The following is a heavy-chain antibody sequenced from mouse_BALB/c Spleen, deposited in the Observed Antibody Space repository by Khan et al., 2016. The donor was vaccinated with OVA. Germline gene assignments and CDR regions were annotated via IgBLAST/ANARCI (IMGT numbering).Heavy chain of an antibody. CDR2: IDPPNGKT. CDR1: GLNIKDTY. J-gene: IGHJ2*01. D-gene: IGHD3-3*01. V-gene: IGHV14-3*02. Sequence: EVQLQESGAELVKSGATVKLSCTASGLNIKDTYMHWLKQWPEQGLEWIGRIDPPNGKTKYDSKFHGKAIITADTSSNTVYLQLRSLKTEDTAVDYCDRRARKWGQGTTLTVSS. CDR3: DRRARK.